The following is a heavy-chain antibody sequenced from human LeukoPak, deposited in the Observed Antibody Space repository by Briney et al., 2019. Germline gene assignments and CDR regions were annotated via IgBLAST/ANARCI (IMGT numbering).Heavy chain of an antibody. CDR3: ARDRVFFYGDYGWFDP. Sequence: SQTLSLTCAVSGGSISSGGYSWGWIRQPPGKGLEWIGYIYHSGSTYYNPSLKSRVTISVDRSKNQFSLKLSSVTAADTAVYYCARDRVFFYGDYGWFDPWGQGTLVTVSS. CDR2: IYHSGST. J-gene: IGHJ5*02. V-gene: IGHV4-30-2*01. D-gene: IGHD4-17*01. CDR1: GGSISSGGYS.